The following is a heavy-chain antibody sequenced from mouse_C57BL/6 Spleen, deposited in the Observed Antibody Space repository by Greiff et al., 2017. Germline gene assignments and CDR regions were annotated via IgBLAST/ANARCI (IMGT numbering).Heavy chain of an antibody. CDR1: GYTFTSYW. Sequence: QVQLQQPGAELVMPGASVKLSCTASGYTFTSYWMHWVKQRPGQGLEWIGEIDPSDSYTNYNQKFKGKSTLTVDKSSRTAYMQLSSLTSEDSAVYYCARTTAGDAMDYWGQGTSVTVSS. CDR3: ARTTAGDAMDY. CDR2: IDPSDSYT. V-gene: IGHV1-69*01. D-gene: IGHD1-2*01. J-gene: IGHJ4*01.